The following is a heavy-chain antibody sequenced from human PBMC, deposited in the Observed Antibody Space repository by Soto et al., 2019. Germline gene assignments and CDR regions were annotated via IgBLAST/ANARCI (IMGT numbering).Heavy chain of an antibody. V-gene: IGHV3-23*01. CDR3: AKVGIGMFSHKHHFDH. CDR2: ISGSGDSS. Sequence: PVGSLRLSCTASGFTFSSFGMAWVRQAPGKGLEWVSAISGSGDSSYYADSAKDRFTISRDNPTNTLYLQMNNLRAEDTAVYYCAKVGIGMFSHKHHFDHWGQGTQVTVSS. D-gene: IGHD2-2*03. CDR1: GFTFSSFG. J-gene: IGHJ4*02.